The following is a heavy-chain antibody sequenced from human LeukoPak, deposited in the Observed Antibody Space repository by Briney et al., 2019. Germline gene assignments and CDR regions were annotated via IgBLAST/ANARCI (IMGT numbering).Heavy chain of an antibody. J-gene: IGHJ4*02. CDR2: IVVGSGSI. CDR1: GSILSKSA. V-gene: IGHV1-58*02. Sequence: GASVKVSCKGSGSILSKSAIQWVRQARGQRLEWIGWIVVGSGSINYAQKLQERITITRDMSTSTAYMELSSLTSDDTAVYFCAAGDNDSWSGYYGAPDFWGQGTLVTVSS. CDR3: AAGDNDSWSGYYGAPDF. D-gene: IGHD3-3*01.